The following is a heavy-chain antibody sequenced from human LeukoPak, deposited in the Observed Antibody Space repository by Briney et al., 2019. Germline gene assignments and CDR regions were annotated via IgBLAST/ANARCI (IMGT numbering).Heavy chain of an antibody. V-gene: IGHV3-21*01. Sequence: GGSLRLSCAASGFTFSTYSMTWVRQAPGKGLEWVSSINSNSGYILYTDSVKGRFTISRDNAKDSLSLQMNSLRAEDTAVYYCARTLVGATTSSYWGQGTLVTVSS. CDR1: GFTFSTYS. CDR3: ARTLVGATTSSY. CDR2: INSNSGYI. D-gene: IGHD1-26*01. J-gene: IGHJ4*02.